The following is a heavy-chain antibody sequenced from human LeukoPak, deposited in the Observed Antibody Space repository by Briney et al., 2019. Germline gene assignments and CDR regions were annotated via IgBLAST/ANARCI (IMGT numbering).Heavy chain of an antibody. CDR2: INPDSGGT. Sequence: ASVKVSCKASGYTFTGYYMHWVRQAPGQGLEWMGWINPDSGGTNYAQKFQGRVTMTRDTSITTAYMELNWLRSDDAAVYYCARDRFSLHRSGWYYFDYWGRGTLVTVSS. D-gene: IGHD6-19*01. V-gene: IGHV1-2*02. CDR1: GYTFTGYY. CDR3: ARDRFSLHRSGWYYFDY. J-gene: IGHJ4*02.